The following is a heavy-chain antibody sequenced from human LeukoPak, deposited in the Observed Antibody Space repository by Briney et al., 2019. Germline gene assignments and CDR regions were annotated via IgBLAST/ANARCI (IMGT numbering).Heavy chain of an antibody. D-gene: IGHD3-3*01. J-gene: IGHJ6*03. CDR3: ASGPWDFWSGYYTYYYYYMDV. CDR2: IKQDGSEK. V-gene: IGHV3-7*01. CDR1: GFTFSSYW. Sequence: GGSLRLSCAASGFTFSSYWMSWVRQAPGKGLEWVANIKQDGSEKYYVDSVKGRFTISRDNAKNSLYLQMNSLRAEDTAVYYCASGPWDFWSGYYTYYYYYMDVWGKGTTVTVSS.